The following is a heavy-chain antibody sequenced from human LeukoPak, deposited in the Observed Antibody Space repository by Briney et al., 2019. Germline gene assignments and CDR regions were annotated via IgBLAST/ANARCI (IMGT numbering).Heavy chain of an antibody. D-gene: IGHD3-22*01. V-gene: IGHV1-18*01. CDR1: GYTFTSYG. J-gene: IGHJ4*02. CDR3: ASGEYYYDSSGYLPGGYFDY. CDR2: ISAYNGNT. Sequence: ASVKVSCKASGYTFTSYGISWVRQAPGQGLEWMGWISAYNGNTNYAQKLQGRVTMTTDTSTSTAYMELRSLRSDDTAVYYCASGEYYYDSSGYLPGGYFDYWGQGTLVTVSS.